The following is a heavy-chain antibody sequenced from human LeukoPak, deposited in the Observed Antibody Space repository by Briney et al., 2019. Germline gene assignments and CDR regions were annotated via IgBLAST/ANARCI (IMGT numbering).Heavy chain of an antibody. V-gene: IGHV1-2*02. CDR1: GYTFTGYY. D-gene: IGHD2-2*01. CDR2: INPNSGGT. CDR3: ARDRVRYCISTSCYVFGY. Sequence: ASVKVSCKASGYTFTGYYMHWVRQAPGQGLEWMGWINPNSGGTNYAQKFQGRVTMTRDTSISTAYMELSRLRSDDTAVYYCARDRVRYCISTSCYVFGYWGQGTLVTVSS. J-gene: IGHJ4*02.